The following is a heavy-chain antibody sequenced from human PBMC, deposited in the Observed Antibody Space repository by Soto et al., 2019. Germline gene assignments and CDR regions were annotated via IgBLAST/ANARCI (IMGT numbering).Heavy chain of an antibody. J-gene: IGHJ4*02. D-gene: IGHD1-26*01. CDR2: IYHSGST. CDR3: AREMGGAIDY. CDR1: GGSISSSSYY. V-gene: IGHV4-39*01. Sequence: QLQLQESGPGLVKPSETLSLTCTVSGGSISSSSYYWGWIRQPPGKGLEWIGTIYHSGSTYYTPSLKSRVTIPVDTSKNQFSLKLNSVTAADTAIYYCAREMGGAIDYWGQGTLVTVSS.